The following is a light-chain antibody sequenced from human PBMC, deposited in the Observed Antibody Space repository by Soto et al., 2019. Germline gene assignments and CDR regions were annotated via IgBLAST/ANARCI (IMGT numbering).Light chain of an antibody. CDR3: QQYNNWQT. CDR1: QRVSSN. Sequence: EIVMTQSPATLSVSPGERATLSCRASQRVSSNLAWYQQKPGQAPRLLIYGASARATGIPARFSGSGSGTESTLTISSLPSEDSAVYCCQQYNNWQTFGQGTRLEIK. V-gene: IGKV3-15*01. CDR2: GAS. J-gene: IGKJ5*01.